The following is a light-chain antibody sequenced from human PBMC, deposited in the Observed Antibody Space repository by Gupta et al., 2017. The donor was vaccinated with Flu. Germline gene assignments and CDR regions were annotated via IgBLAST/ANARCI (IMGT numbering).Light chain of an antibody. J-gene: IGLJ1*01. Sequence: YVLTQPPSVSVAPGKTARITCGGNNMGSKGVHWYQQKPGQAPVLVVYDDSDRPSGIPERFSGSNSGNTATLTISRVEAGDEADYYCQVWDSSSDHYVFGTGTKVTVL. CDR2: DDS. V-gene: IGLV3-21*03. CDR3: QVWDSSSDHYV. CDR1: NMGSKG.